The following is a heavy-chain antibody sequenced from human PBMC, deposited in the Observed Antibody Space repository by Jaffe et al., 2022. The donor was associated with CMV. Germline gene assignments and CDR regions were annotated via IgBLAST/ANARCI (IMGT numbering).Heavy chain of an antibody. CDR2: IYYSGST. CDR1: GGSISSSSYY. Sequence: QLQLQESGPGLVKPSETLSLTCTVSGGSISSSSYYWGWIRQPPGKGLEWIGSIYYSGSTYYNPSLKSRVTISVDTSKNQFSLKLSSVTAADTAVYYCARHGAGYYDSSGPFGPWGQGTLVTVSS. J-gene: IGHJ5*02. D-gene: IGHD3-22*01. CDR3: ARHGAGYYDSSGPFGP. V-gene: IGHV4-39*01.